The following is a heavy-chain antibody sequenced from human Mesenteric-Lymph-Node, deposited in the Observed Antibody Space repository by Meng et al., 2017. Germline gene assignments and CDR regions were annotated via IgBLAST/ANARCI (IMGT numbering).Heavy chain of an antibody. CDR1: GRSIRNEQW. D-gene: IGHD4-17*01. CDR3: TTLYGDSIS. V-gene: IGHV4-4*02. CDR2: IYHSGRT. Sequence: VQLQAPGPGLVKPSGSLSLTCDVSGRSIRNEQWWSWVRQAPGKGLEWIGEIYHSGRTNYNPSVKSRVSMSVDKSQNHFSLRLSSVTAADTAVYYCTTLYGDSISWGQGTLVTVSS. J-gene: IGHJ4*02.